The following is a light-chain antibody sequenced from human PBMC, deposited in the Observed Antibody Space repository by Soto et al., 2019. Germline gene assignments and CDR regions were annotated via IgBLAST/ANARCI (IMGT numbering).Light chain of an antibody. CDR2: EVT. J-gene: IGLJ1*01. CDR1: SSDVGRYDF. Sequence: QSALTQPASVSGSPGQSITIPCTGTSSDVGRYDFVSWYQQYPGKVPRVTIYEVTKRPSGVSNRFSGSKSGNTAFLTISGLQAEDEADYYCCSDAGSGVYVFGPGTKVTVL. CDR3: CSDAGSGVYV. V-gene: IGLV2-23*02.